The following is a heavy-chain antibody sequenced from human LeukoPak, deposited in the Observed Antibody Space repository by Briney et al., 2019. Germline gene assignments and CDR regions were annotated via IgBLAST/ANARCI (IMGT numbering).Heavy chain of an antibody. Sequence: GGSLRLSCVASGFTFSSYAMSWVRQAAGKGLEWVSSTSSSGETTYYADSVKGRFTISMDNSRNTLYLQMNSLRAEDTAVYYCAKDRPNYYGTNGHYYRRDGDCWGQGTLVTVSS. J-gene: IGHJ4*02. CDR1: GFTFSSYA. CDR3: AKDRPNYYGTNGHYYRRDGDC. CDR2: TSSSGETT. D-gene: IGHD3-22*01. V-gene: IGHV3-23*01.